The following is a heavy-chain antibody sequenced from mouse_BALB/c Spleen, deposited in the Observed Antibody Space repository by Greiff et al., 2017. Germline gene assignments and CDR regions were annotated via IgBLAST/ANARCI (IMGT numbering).Heavy chain of an antibody. CDR2: ISSGGSYT. CDR1: GFTFSSYG. Sequence: EVKVVESGGDLVKPGGSLKLSCAASGFTFSSYGMSWVRQTPDKRLEWVATISSGGSYTYYPDSVKGRFTISRDNAKNTLYLQMSSLKSEDTAMYYCARHLSIWGAGTTVTVSS. V-gene: IGHV5-6*01. CDR3: ARHLSI. J-gene: IGHJ1*01.